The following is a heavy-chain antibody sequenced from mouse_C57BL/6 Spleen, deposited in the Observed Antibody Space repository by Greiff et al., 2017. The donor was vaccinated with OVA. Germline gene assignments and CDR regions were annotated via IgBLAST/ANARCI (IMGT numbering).Heavy chain of an antibody. CDR1: GFTFSDYY. D-gene: IGHD2-3*01. J-gene: IGHJ1*03. V-gene: IGHV5-16*01. CDR2: INYDGSST. Sequence: EVHLVESEGGLVQPGSSMKLSCTASGFTFSDYYMAWVRQVPEKGLEWVANINYDGSSTYYLDSLKSRFIISRDNAKNILYLQMSSLKSEDTATYYCAREGLLHWYFDVWGTGTTVTVSS. CDR3: AREGLLHWYFDV.